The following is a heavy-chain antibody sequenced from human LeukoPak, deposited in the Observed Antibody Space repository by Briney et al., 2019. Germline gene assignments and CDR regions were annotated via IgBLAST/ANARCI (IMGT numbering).Heavy chain of an antibody. J-gene: IGHJ6*03. CDR2: ISSSSSYI. CDR3: ARGRLKIPWPETGTNFYYYMDV. CDR1: GFTFSSYS. D-gene: IGHD1-7*01. Sequence: PGGSLRLSCAASGFTFSSYSMNWVRRAPGKGLEWVSSISSSSSYIYYADSVKGRFTIFRDNAKDSLYLQMNSLRAEDTAVYYCARGRLKIPWPETGTNFYYYMDVWGKGTTVTVSS. V-gene: IGHV3-21*01.